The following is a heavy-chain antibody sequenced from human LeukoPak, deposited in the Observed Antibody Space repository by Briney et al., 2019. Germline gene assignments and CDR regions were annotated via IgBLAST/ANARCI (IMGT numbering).Heavy chain of an antibody. D-gene: IGHD3-3*01. CDR2: IKYDGSAT. V-gene: IGHV3-74*01. J-gene: IGHJ4*02. CDR3: VSGSLQSGYNFDY. CDR1: GFTFSNYW. Sequence: PGGSLSLSCAASGFTFSNYWMHWIRQVQGKGLVWVSHIKYDGSATNYADSVKGRFTISRDNAKNTLYLQMNSLRAEDTAVYYCVSGSLQSGYNFDYWGQGALVTVSS.